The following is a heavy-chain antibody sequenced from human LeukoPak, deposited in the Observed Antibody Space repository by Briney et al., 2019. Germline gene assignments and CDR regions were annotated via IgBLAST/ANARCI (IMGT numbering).Heavy chain of an antibody. J-gene: IGHJ5*02. CDR1: GFNFRSYE. CDR3: ARGDGTYSHNWFDH. CDR2: ISSSGSAI. D-gene: IGHD1-26*01. V-gene: IGHV3-48*03. Sequence: GGSLRLSCAASGFNFRSYEMNWVRQAPGQGLQWVSYISSSGSAISYADSVKGRFTISRDNSKNSLNLQMDTLRAEDTAVYYCARGDGTYSHNWFDHWGQGTLDTVSS.